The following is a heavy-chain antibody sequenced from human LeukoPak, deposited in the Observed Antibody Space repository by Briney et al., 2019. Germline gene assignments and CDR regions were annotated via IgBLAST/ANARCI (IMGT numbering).Heavy chain of an antibody. CDR3: ARDDYSNYNWFDP. CDR1: GFTFSSYG. V-gene: IGHV3-33*01. Sequence: GGSLRLSCAASGFTFSSYGMHWVRQAPGKGLEWVAVIWYDGNNKYYADSVKGRFTISRDNSKNTLYLQMNSLRAEDTAVYFCARDDYSNYNWFDPWGQGTLVTVSS. D-gene: IGHD4-11*01. CDR2: IWYDGNNK. J-gene: IGHJ5*02.